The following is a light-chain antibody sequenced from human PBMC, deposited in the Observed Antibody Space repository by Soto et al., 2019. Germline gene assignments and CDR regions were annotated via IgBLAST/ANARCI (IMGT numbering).Light chain of an antibody. CDR3: QQSGGT. Sequence: EIVMTQSPATLSVSPGERATLSCRASQSVSSNLAWYQQKPGQAPRLLIYGASTRATGIPARFSGSGSGTEFTRSISSLQAEDFAVYYCQQSGGTFGHGTKVEIK. V-gene: IGKV3-15*01. CDR1: QSVSSN. J-gene: IGKJ1*01. CDR2: GAS.